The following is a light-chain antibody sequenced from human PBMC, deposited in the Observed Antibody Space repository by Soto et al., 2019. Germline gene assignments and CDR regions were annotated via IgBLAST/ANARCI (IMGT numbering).Light chain of an antibody. V-gene: IGKV1-39*01. Sequence: DIQMTQSPSSLSASVGDRVTIACRAGQSISTYLNWYQQKPGKAPKLLIFAASSLKSGVPSRFSGSGSGTDFTLTINSLQLEDFATYYCQQSNSDPTFGGRTRVDIK. CDR1: QSISTY. CDR3: QQSNSDPT. J-gene: IGKJ4*01. CDR2: AAS.